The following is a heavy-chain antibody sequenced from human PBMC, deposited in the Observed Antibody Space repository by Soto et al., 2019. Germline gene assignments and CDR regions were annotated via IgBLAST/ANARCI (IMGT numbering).Heavy chain of an antibody. V-gene: IGHV3-15*01. CDR2: IKSKTDGGTT. CDR1: GFSFSNAW. D-gene: IGHD2-21*02. J-gene: IGHJ4*02. Sequence: EVQLVESGGGLVKPGGSLRLSCAASGFSFSNAWVSWVRQAPGKGLEWVGRIKSKTDGGTTDYAAPVKGRFTISRDDSKNRVYLQMNSLKTGDTAVYYCPTANYYCGGDCYHFDYLGQGTLVTVSS. CDR3: PTANYYCGGDCYHFDY.